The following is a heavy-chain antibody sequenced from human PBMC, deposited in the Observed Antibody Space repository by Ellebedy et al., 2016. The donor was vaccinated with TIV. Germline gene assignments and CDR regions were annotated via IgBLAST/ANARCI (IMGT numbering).Heavy chain of an antibody. J-gene: IGHJ4*02. CDR1: GFTFDHYT. CDR3: SKDGLSTGQYYFES. D-gene: IGHD3-9*01. CDR2: ITWDGGKT. V-gene: IGHV3-43*01. Sequence: GESLKISXGASGFTFDHYTMHWVRQPPGKGLEWVSLITWDGGKTDYADSVKGRFTISRDNAKNSLYLQMNSLRVEDTAVYYCSKDGLSTGQYYFESWGQGALVTVSS.